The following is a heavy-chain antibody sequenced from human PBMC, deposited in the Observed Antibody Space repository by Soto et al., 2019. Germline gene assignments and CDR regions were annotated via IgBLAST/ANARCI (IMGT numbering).Heavy chain of an antibody. CDR3: AREAIAVAGTRWFDP. J-gene: IGHJ5*02. D-gene: IGHD6-19*01. CDR2: ISAYNGNT. CDR1: GYTFTSYG. V-gene: IGHV1-18*01. Sequence: ASVKVSCKASGYTFTSYGISWLRQAPGQGLEWMGWISAYNGNTNYAQKLQGRVTMTTDTSTSTAYMELRSLRSDDTAVYYCAREAIAVAGTRWFDPWGQGTLVTVSS.